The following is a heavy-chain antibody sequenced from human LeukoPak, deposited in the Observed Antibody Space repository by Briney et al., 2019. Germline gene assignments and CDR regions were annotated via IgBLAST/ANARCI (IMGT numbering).Heavy chain of an antibody. J-gene: IGHJ4*02. V-gene: IGHV4-4*02. Sequence: SGTLSLTCAVSGGSISSSNWWSWVRQPPGKGLEWIGYIYYSGSTNYNPSLKSRVTISVDTSKNQFSLKLSSVTAADTAVYYCAIGYDSSGIDYWGQGTLVTVSS. CDR2: IYYSGST. CDR3: AIGYDSSGIDY. D-gene: IGHD3-22*01. CDR1: GGSISSSNW.